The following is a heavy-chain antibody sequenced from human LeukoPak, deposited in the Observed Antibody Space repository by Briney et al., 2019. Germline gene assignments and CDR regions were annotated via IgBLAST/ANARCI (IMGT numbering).Heavy chain of an antibody. Sequence: ASVKVSCKASGYTFTGYYMHWVRQAPGQGLGWMGWINPNSGGTNYAQKFQGRVTMTRDTTISTAYMELSRLRSDDTAVYYCARAKAEWELKYFDYWGQGTLVTVSS. V-gene: IGHV1-2*02. CDR2: INPNSGGT. CDR3: ARAKAEWELKYFDY. D-gene: IGHD1-26*01. CDR1: GYTFTGYY. J-gene: IGHJ4*02.